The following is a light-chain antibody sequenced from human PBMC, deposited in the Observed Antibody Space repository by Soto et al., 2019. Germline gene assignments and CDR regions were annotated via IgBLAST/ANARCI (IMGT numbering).Light chain of an antibody. V-gene: IGKV1-39*01. CDR3: QQSYRTPIT. CDR1: QSISTF. J-gene: IGKJ5*01. CDR2: AAS. Sequence: DIQITQSPSTLSASVVDRVTITCRASQSISTFLNWYQQKPGKAPNLRIYAASGLQSGVPSRFSGSGSGTDFTLTISSLQPEDFATYYCQQSYRTPITFGQGTRLEIK.